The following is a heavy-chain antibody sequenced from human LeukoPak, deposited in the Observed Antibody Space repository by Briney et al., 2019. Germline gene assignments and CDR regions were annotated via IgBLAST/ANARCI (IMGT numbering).Heavy chain of an antibody. CDR1: GYTLTELS. J-gene: IGHJ6*02. CDR3: ALTHRTIFGVVASGMDV. D-gene: IGHD3-3*01. V-gene: IGHV1-24*01. Sequence: ASVTVSFTVSGYTLTELSMHWVRQVPGKGLEWMGGFDPEDGETIYAQKFQGRVTMTEDTSTDTAYMELSSLRSEDTAVYYCALTHRTIFGVVASGMDVWGQGTTVTVSS. CDR2: FDPEDGET.